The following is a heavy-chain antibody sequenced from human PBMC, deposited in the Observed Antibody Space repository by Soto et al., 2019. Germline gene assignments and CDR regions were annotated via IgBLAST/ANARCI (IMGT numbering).Heavy chain of an antibody. Sequence: SETLSLTCAVYGASFSGYYWSWSRAPPRKGLEWIGEINHSGSTNYNPSLKSRVTISVDTSKNQFSLKLSSVTAADTAVYYCARGRGVVISGRGYYYYGMDVWGQGTTVT. CDR1: GASFSGYY. V-gene: IGHV4-34*01. D-gene: IGHD3-22*01. J-gene: IGHJ6*02. CDR3: ARGRGVVISGRGYYYYGMDV. CDR2: INHSGST.